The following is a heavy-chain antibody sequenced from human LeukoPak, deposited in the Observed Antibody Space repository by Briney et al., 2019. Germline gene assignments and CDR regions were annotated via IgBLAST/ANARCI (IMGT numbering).Heavy chain of an antibody. CDR2: IRGSGGST. J-gene: IGHJ4*02. D-gene: IGHD5-12*01. Sequence: SGGSLRLSCAASGFTFSSYAMSWVRQAPGKGLEWVSAIRGSGGSTYYADSVKGRFTISRDNSKNTLYLQMNSLRPEDKAVYYCANNMAFSGYDCGYCYYWEQGTVVTVSS. CDR1: GFTFSSYA. CDR3: ANNMAFSGYDCGYCYY. V-gene: IGHV3-23*01.